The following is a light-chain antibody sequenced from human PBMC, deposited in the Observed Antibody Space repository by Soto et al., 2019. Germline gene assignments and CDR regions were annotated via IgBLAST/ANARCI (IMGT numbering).Light chain of an antibody. V-gene: IGKV1-39*01. CDR2: AAS. J-gene: IGKJ5*01. CDR1: QSISSY. Sequence: DIQMTQSPSSLSASVGDRVTITCRASQSISSYLNWYHQKPGKAPKLLIYAASTLQSGVPSRFSGSGSGTDFTLTISSLQPEDFATYYCQQSYSIPSTFGQGTRLEIK. CDR3: QQSYSIPST.